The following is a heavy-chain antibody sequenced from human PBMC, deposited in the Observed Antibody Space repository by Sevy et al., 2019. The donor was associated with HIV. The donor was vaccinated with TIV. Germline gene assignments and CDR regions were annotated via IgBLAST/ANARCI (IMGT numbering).Heavy chain of an antibody. J-gene: IGHJ6*02. D-gene: IGHD2-15*01. CDR1: GGTFSSYA. V-gene: IGHV1-69*13. CDR2: IIPIFGTA. CDR3: ARGPDIVVVVAAIYYYGMDV. Sequence: ASVKVSCKASGGTFSSYAISWVRQAPGQGLEWMGGIIPIFGTANYAQKFQGRVTITADESTSTAYMELSSLTSEDTAVYYCARGPDIVVVVAAIYYYGMDVWGQGTTVTVSS.